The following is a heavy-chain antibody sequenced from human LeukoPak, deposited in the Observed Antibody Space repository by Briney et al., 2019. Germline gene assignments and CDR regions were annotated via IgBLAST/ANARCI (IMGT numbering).Heavy chain of an antibody. CDR3: ARSIGGNLDY. CDR2: ISSDGSNT. Sequence: GGSLRLSCVASGFSLGRYWMYWVRQAPGKGLVWVSRISSDGSNTTYGDSVKGRFTIARDNAKNTLFLQMSSLRADDMAMYYCARSIGGNLDYWGQGTLVTVSS. CDR1: GFSLGRYW. V-gene: IGHV3-74*01. D-gene: IGHD3-16*01. J-gene: IGHJ4*02.